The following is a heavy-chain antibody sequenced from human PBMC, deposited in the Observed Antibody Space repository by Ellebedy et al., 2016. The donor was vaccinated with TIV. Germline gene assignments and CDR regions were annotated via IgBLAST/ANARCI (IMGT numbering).Heavy chain of an antibody. CDR3: ARALDTAIVIDY. Sequence: SETLSLTCTVSSGSITSGAYYWSWIRQPPGTGLEWIGYIYSSGNTYYNPSLKSRFSISIDAPRNQFSLEVSSVTAADTAVYYCARALDTAIVIDYWGQGTLVTVSS. D-gene: IGHD5-18*01. CDR2: IYSSGNT. J-gene: IGHJ4*02. V-gene: IGHV4-30-4*01. CDR1: SGSITSGAYY.